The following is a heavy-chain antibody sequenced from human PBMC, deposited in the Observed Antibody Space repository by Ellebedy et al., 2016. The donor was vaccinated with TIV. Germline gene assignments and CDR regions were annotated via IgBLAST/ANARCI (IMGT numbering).Heavy chain of an antibody. CDR1: GYTLTNYG. Sequence: ASVKVSCKASGYTLTNYGISWVRQAPGQGLEWMGWISAYNGNTNYAQKLQGRVTMTTDTSTSTAYMELRSLRSDDTAVYYCASWVWGGNSLSYYGMDVWGQGTTVTVSS. J-gene: IGHJ6*02. V-gene: IGHV1-18*04. CDR3: ASWVWGGNSLSYYGMDV. CDR2: ISAYNGNT. D-gene: IGHD4-23*01.